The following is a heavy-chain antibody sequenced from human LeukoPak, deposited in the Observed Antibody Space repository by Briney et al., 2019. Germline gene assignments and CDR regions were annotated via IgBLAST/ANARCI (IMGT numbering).Heavy chain of an antibody. J-gene: IGHJ6*03. CDR1: GGTFISYA. CDR3: ARGSIFGVVTSYYYYYMDV. CDR2: IIPIFGTA. D-gene: IGHD3-3*01. V-gene: IGHV1-69*05. Sequence: GSSVKVSCKASGGTFISYAISWVRQAPGQGLEWMGGIIPIFGTANYAQKFQGRVTITTDESTSTAYMELSSLRSEDTAVYYCARGSIFGVVTSYYYYYMDVWGKGTTVTVSS.